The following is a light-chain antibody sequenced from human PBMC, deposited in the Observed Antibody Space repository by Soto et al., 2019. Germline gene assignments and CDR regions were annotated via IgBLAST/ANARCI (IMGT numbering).Light chain of an antibody. Sequence: QSALPQPRSVSGSPGQSVTISCTGTSSDVGGYNYVSWYQQRPGKAPKLMIYDVSRRPSGVPGRFSGSKSGNTASLTISGLQAEDEAEYFCCSHAASYTYVFGPGTKLTVL. V-gene: IGLV2-11*01. CDR1: SSDVGGYNY. CDR3: CSHAASYTYV. CDR2: DVS. J-gene: IGLJ1*01.